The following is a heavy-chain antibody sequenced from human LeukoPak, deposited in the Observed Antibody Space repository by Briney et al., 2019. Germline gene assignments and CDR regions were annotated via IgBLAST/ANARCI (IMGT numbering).Heavy chain of an antibody. CDR1: GGSISSGSYY. CDR3: ARQRVQELLRANWFDP. V-gene: IGHV4-39*01. J-gene: IGHJ5*02. D-gene: IGHD2-15*01. CDR2: IYYSGST. Sequence: SETLSLTCTVSGGSISSGSYYWGWIRQPPGKGLEWIGSIYYSGSTYYNPSLKSRVTISVDTSKNQFSLKLSSVTAADTAVYYCARQRVQELLRANWFDPWGQGTLVTVSS.